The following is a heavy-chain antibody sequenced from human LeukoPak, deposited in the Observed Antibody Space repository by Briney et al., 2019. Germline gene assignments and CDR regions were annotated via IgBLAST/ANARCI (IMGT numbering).Heavy chain of an antibody. D-gene: IGHD3-10*01. CDR2: INEDGRTK. V-gene: IGHV3-7*01. J-gene: IGHJ4*02. CDR1: GFTFSRHW. CDR3: ARDDPWSFYDY. Sequence: GGSLRLSCVASGFTFSRHWMTWVRQAPGKGLEWLANINEDGRTKNYVDSVKGRFTISSDNTKNSLYLQMNSLRAEDTALYYCARDDPWSFYDYWGQGTLVTVSA.